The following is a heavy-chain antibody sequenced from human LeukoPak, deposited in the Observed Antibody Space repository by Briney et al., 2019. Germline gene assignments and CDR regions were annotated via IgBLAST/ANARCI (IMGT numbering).Heavy chain of an antibody. CDR3: STGSSSSGGY. D-gene: IGHD6-6*01. V-gene: IGHV3-73*01. CDR1: GFTFSGSA. CDR2: IRSKANSYAT. Sequence: GGSLKLSCAASGFTFSGSAMHWVRQASGKGLEWVGRIRSKANSYATAYAASVKGRFTISRGDSKNTAYLQMNSLKTEDTAVYYCSTGSSSSGGYWGQGTLVTVSS. J-gene: IGHJ4*02.